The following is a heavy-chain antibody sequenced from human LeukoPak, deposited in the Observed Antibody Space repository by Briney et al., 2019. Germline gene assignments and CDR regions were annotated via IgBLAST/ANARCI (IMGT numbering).Heavy chain of an antibody. Sequence: ASVKVSCKASGYTFTGYYMHWVRQAPGQGLEWMGWINPNSGGTNYAQKFQGRVTMTRDTSISTAYMELSRLRSDDTAVYYCARAAYYYGSGNLLLGYWGQGTLVTVSS. V-gene: IGHV1-2*02. D-gene: IGHD3-10*01. CDR3: ARAAYYYGSGNLLLGY. J-gene: IGHJ4*02. CDR1: GYTFTGYY. CDR2: INPNSGGT.